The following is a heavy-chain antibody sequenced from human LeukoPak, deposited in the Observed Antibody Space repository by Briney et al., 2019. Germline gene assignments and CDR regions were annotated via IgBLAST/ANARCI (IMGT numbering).Heavy chain of an antibody. J-gene: IGHJ4*02. V-gene: IGHV3-30*18. CDR3: AKLLSNSGRFLY. CDR1: GLSFSDYG. D-gene: IGHD4-23*01. Sequence: GGSLRLSCAASGLSFSDYGMHWVRQAPGKGLEWVAVISYDGSNKYYADSVKGRFTISRDNSKNTLYLQMNSLRAEDTAVYYCAKLLSNSGRFLYWGQGTLVTVSS. CDR2: ISYDGSNK.